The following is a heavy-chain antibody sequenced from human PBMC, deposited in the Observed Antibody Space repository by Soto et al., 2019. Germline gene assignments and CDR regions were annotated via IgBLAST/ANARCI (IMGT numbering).Heavy chain of an antibody. V-gene: IGHV4-59*01. CDR3: ARVSLPYYYDSSGYHRYYNSGMDV. D-gene: IGHD3-22*01. CDR1: GGSISSYY. Sequence: SETLSLTCTVSGGSISSYYWSWIRQPPGKGLEWIGYIYYSGSTNYNPSLKSRVTISVDTSKNQFSLKLSSVTAADTAVYYCARVSLPYYYDSSGYHRYYNSGMDVWGQGTTVTVSS. J-gene: IGHJ6*02. CDR2: IYYSGST.